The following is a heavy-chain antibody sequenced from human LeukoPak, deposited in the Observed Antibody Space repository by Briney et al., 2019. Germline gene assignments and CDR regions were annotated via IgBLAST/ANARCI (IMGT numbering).Heavy chain of an antibody. CDR1: GFTFSSYW. D-gene: IGHD6-19*01. CDR2: IKQDGSEK. J-gene: IGHJ4*02. CDR3: ARGDSSGWSGGFDY. Sequence: PGGSLRLSCAASGFTFSSYWMSWVRQAPGKGLEWVANIKQDGSEKYYVDSVKGRFTIPRDNAKNSLYLQMNSLRAEDTAVYYCARGDSSGWSGGFDYWGQGTLVTVSS. V-gene: IGHV3-7*01.